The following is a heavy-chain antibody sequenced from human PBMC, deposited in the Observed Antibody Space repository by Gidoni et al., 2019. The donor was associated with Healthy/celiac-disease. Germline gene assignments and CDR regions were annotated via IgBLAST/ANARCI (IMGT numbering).Heavy chain of an antibody. D-gene: IGHD2-15*01. Sequence: QVQLHESGPVLVKPSETLSLTCTVPGGSISSYYWSWLRQPPGKGLEWIGYIYYSGSTNYNPSLKSRVTISVDTSKNQFSLKLSSVTAADTAVYYCARDLEGYCSGGSCYSRWFDPWGQGTLVTVSS. CDR2: IYYSGST. J-gene: IGHJ5*02. V-gene: IGHV4-59*01. CDR3: ARDLEGYCSGGSCYSRWFDP. CDR1: GGSISSYY.